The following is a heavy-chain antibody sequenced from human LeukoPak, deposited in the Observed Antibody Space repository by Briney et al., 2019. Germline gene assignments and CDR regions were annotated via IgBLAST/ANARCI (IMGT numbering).Heavy chain of an antibody. V-gene: IGHV1-8*02. CDR1: GYTFTSYD. CDR3: ATQRITIPIHAFDI. CDR2: MNPNSGNT. Sequence: ASVKVSCKASGYTFTSYDINWVRQATGQGLEWMGWMNPNSGNTGYAQKFQGRVTMTRNTSISTAYMELSSLRSEDTAVYYCATQRITIPIHAFDIWGQGTMVTVSS. J-gene: IGHJ3*02. D-gene: IGHD3-3*01.